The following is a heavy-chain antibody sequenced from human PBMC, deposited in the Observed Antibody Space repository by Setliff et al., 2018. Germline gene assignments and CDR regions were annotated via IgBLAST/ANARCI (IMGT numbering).Heavy chain of an antibody. D-gene: IGHD1-1*01. CDR3: AREDWNGNAFDI. CDR2: LYPNGNT. V-gene: IGHV4-4*07. CDR1: GGSTNNYH. Sequence: PSETLSLTCTVSGGSTNNYHWTWIRQPAGKGLEWIGRLYPNGNTNYNPSLKRRVNMSADSSKNNLSLRLKYVIAADTAVYYCAREDWNGNAFDIWGPGTMVTVSS. J-gene: IGHJ3*02.